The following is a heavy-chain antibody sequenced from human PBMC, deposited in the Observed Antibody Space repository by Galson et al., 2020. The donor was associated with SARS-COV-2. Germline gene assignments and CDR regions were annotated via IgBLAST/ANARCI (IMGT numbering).Heavy chain of an antibody. CDR1: GFTFNSYS. J-gene: IGHJ3*02. CDR3: AREGMVYASDAFDI. Sequence: GESLKISCAASGFTFNSYSMNWVRQAPGKGLEWVSYISRSSSTISYAASVKGRFTISRDNSKNTLYLQMNSLRAEDTAVYYCAREGMVYASDAFDIWGLGTMVTVSS. CDR2: ISRSSSTI. V-gene: IGHV3-48*01. D-gene: IGHD2-8*01.